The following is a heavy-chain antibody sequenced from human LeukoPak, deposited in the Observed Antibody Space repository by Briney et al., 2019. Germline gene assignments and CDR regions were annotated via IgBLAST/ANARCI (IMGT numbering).Heavy chain of an antibody. CDR1: GGSFSDFY. CDR3: ARGKYYCSGDSCSPPFDY. CDR2: VDHTGGT. Sequence: PSETLSLTCAVFGGSFSDFYWSWIRQTPGEGLGWIGEVDHTGGTKYNSSLKSRVTISVDTSKNQFSLKLSSVTAADTAVYYCARGKYYCSGDSCSPPFDYWGRGALVTVSS. D-gene: IGHD2-15*01. V-gene: IGHV4-34*01. J-gene: IGHJ4*02.